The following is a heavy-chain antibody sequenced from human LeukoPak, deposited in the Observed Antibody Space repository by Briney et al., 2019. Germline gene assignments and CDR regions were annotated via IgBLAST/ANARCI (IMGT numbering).Heavy chain of an antibody. V-gene: IGHV4-34*01. D-gene: IGHD3-16*02. Sequence: SETLSLTCAVYGASFSGYYWSWIRQPPGKGLEWIGEINHSGSTNYNPSLKSRVTISVDTSKNQFSLKLSSVTAADTAVYYCAFGGVIGPDYWGQGTLVTVSS. CDR2: INHSGST. CDR3: AFGGVIGPDY. CDR1: GASFSGYY. J-gene: IGHJ4*02.